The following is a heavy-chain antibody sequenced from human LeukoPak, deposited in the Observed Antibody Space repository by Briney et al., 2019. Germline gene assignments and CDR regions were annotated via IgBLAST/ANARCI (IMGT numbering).Heavy chain of an antibody. J-gene: IGHJ5*02. CDR3: AKTPGGTDP. D-gene: IGHD1-1*01. V-gene: IGHV3-23*01. CDR2: ISGSGGST. Sequence: PGGSLRLSCAASGFTFSSYAMSWVRQAPGKGLEWVSAISGSGGSTNYADSVKGRFTISRDNSKNTLYLQMTSLRAGDTAIYYCAKTPGGTDPWGQGTLVTVSS. CDR1: GFTFSSYA.